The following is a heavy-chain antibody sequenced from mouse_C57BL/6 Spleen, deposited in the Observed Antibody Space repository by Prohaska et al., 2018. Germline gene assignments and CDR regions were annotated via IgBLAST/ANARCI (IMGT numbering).Heavy chain of an antibody. CDR3: AREGGFP. Sequence: QRPGQGLEWIGNINPSNCGTNYNEKFKSKATLTVDKSSITAYMQLSSLTSEDSAVYYCAREGGFPWGKGTTLTVSS. J-gene: IGHJ2*01. V-gene: IGHV1-53*01. CDR2: INPSNCGT.